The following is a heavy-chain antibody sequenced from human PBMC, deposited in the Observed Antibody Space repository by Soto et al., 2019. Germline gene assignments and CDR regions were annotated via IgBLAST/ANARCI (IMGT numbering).Heavy chain of an antibody. Sequence: GASVKVSCKASGDTFSSYAISWVRQAPGQGLEWMGGIIPFFDTANYAQQFQGRVTITADESTSTAYMELSSLRSEDTAVYSCARHDCISSSCYYYYYYVMDVWG. CDR3: ARHDCISSSCYYYYYYVMDV. D-gene: IGHD2-2*01. CDR2: IIPFFDTA. V-gene: IGHV1-69*13. CDR1: GDTFSSYA. J-gene: IGHJ6*02.